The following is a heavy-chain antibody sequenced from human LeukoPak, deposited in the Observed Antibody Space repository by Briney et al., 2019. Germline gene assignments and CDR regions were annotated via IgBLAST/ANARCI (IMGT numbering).Heavy chain of an antibody. J-gene: IGHJ6*03. CDR2: TTWNGGST. D-gene: IGHD3-9*01. Sequence: PGGSLRLSCVASGFTFDDYGMSWVRQAPGKGLEWVSATTWNGGSTAYADSVKGRFTISRDNSKNTLYLQMNSLRAEDTAVYYCAKQGRDWLRDYYYYMDVWGKGTTVTVSS. V-gene: IGHV3-20*04. CDR1: GFTFDDYG. CDR3: AKQGRDWLRDYYYYMDV.